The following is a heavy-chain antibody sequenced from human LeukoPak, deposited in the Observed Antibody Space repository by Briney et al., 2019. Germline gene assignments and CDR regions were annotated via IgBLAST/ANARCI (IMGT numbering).Heavy chain of an antibody. CDR3: ASPLLYGSGSYYPY. CDR2: IIPILGIA. Sequence: ASVKVSCKGSVCTFSSYAISWVRQPPAQGLEWMGRIIPILGIANYAQKFQGRVTITADKSTSTAYMELSSLRSEDTAVYYCASPLLYGSGSYYPYWGQGTLVTVSS. D-gene: IGHD3-10*01. J-gene: IGHJ4*02. V-gene: IGHV1-69*04. CDR1: VCTFSSYA.